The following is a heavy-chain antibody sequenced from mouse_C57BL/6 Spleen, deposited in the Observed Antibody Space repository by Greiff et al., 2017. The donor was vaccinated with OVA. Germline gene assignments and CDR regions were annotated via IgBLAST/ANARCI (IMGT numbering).Heavy chain of an antibody. Sequence: QVQLQQPGAELVMPGASVKLSCKASGYTFTSYWMHWVKQRPGQGLEWIGEIDPSDSYTNYNQKFKGKSTLTVDKSSSTAYMQLSSLTSEDSAVYYCARSVKGEGFDYWGQGTTLTVSS. V-gene: IGHV1-69*01. J-gene: IGHJ2*01. CDR1: GYTFTSYW. CDR2: IDPSDSYT. D-gene: IGHD6-1*01. CDR3: ARSVKGEGFDY.